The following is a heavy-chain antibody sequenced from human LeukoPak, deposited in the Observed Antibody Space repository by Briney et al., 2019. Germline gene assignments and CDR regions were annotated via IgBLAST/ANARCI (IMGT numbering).Heavy chain of an antibody. Sequence: GASVKVSCKASGYTFTSYAMNWVRQAPGQGLEWMGWINTNTGNPTYAQGFTGRFVFSLDTSVSTAYLQISSLKAEDTAVYYCARDRITMVRGKVGRIVHWFDPWGQGTLVTVSS. J-gene: IGHJ5*02. CDR1: GYTFTSYA. CDR2: INTNTGNP. CDR3: ARDRITMVRGKVGRIVHWFDP. D-gene: IGHD3-10*01. V-gene: IGHV7-4-1*02.